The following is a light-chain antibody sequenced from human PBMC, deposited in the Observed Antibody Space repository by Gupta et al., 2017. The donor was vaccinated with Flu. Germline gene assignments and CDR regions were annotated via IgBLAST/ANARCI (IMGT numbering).Light chain of an antibody. CDR2: ADS. Sequence: GQTARITCGENNIGSKSVHWYQQRPGQAPVLVVYADSGRPSGIPERFSGSNAGNTATLTISRVEAGDEADDDCQVWDSSSDQVVLGGGTKLTVL. V-gene: IGLV3-21*02. CDR1: NIGSKS. J-gene: IGLJ2*01. CDR3: QVWDSSSDQVV.